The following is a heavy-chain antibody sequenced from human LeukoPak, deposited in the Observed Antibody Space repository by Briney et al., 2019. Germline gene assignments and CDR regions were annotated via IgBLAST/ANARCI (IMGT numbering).Heavy chain of an antibody. D-gene: IGHD3-16*01. CDR1: GFTFSSYA. J-gene: IGHJ5*02. Sequence: GGSLRLSCAASGFTFSSYAMHWVRQAPGKGLEWVAFIRYDGSNKYYADSVKGRFTISRDNSKNTLYLQMNSLRAEDTAVYYCAKDLTYDRGINWFDPWGQGTLVTVSS. CDR2: IRYDGSNK. V-gene: IGHV3-30*02. CDR3: AKDLTYDRGINWFDP.